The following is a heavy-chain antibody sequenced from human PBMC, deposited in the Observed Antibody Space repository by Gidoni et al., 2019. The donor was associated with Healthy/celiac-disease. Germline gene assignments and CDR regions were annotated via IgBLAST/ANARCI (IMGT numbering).Heavy chain of an antibody. Sequence: QVQLQQWGAGLLKPSETLFLTCSVYGGSFSGYYWSWIRQPPGKGLEWIGETNHSGSTNYNPSLKSRVTISVDTSKNQFSLKLSYVTAADTAVYYCARGPYDFWSGYYRGYFDYWGQGTLVTVSS. V-gene: IGHV4-34*01. CDR1: GGSFSGYY. CDR2: TNHSGST. J-gene: IGHJ4*02. CDR3: ARGPYDFWSGYYRGYFDY. D-gene: IGHD3-3*01.